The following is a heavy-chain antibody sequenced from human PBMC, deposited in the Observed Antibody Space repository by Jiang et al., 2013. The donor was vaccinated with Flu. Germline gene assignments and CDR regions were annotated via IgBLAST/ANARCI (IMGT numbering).Heavy chain of an antibody. D-gene: IGHD3-22*01. CDR1: GGSFSGYY. Sequence: LLKPSETLSLTCAVYGGSFSGYYWSWIRQPPGKGLEWIGEINHSGSTNYNPSLKSRVTISVDTSKNQFSLKLSSVTAADTAVYYCAREEQGYDSSGYGAVDYWGQGTLVTVSS. CDR3: AREEQGYDSSGYGAVDY. V-gene: IGHV4-34*01. CDR2: INHSGST. J-gene: IGHJ4*02.